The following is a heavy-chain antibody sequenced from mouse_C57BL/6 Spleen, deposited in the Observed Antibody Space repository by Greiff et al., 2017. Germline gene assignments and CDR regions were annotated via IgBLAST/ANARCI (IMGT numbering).Heavy chain of an antibody. J-gene: IGHJ2*01. CDR2: IRNKANGYTT. D-gene: IGHD4-1*02. V-gene: IGHV7-3*01. CDR1: GFTFTDYY. CDR3: ASLQLGYFDY. Sequence: DVKLVESGGGLVQPGGSLSLSCAASGFTFTDYYMSWVRQPPGKALEWLGFIRNKANGYTTEYSASVKGRFTISRDNSQSILYLQMNALRAEDSATYYCASLQLGYFDYWGQGTTLTVSS.